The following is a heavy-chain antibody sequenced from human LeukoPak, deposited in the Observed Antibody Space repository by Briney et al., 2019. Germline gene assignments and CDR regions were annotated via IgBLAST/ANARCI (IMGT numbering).Heavy chain of an antibody. CDR3: ATETNGRHYDY. Sequence: AGGSLRLSCTASGLTFSTSGFNWVRQAPGKGLEWVASIGPTGSDRYHADSIKGRFTISRDNANNFLYLQMNSLRAEDTAVYYCATETNGRHYDYWGQGTLLTVSS. D-gene: IGHD1-14*01. J-gene: IGHJ4*02. CDR1: GLTFSTSG. CDR2: IGPTGSDR. V-gene: IGHV3-21*06.